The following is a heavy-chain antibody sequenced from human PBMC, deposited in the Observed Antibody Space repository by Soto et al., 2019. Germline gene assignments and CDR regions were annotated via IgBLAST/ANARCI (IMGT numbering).Heavy chain of an antibody. CDR1: GYSFTSYW. CDR3: ARRVKSSSGWVGTFYYYGMDV. Sequence: GSLKISCKGSGYSFTSYWIGWVRQMPGKGLEWMGIIYPGDSDTRYSPSFQGQVTISADKSISTAYLQWSSLKASDTAVYYCARRVKSSSGWVGTFYYYGMDVWGQGTTVTVSS. CDR2: IYPGDSDT. D-gene: IGHD6-19*01. V-gene: IGHV5-51*01. J-gene: IGHJ6*02.